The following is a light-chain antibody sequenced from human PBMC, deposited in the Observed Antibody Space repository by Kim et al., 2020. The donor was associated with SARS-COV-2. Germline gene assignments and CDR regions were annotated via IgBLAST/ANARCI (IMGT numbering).Light chain of an antibody. V-gene: IGKV3-20*01. CDR2: GTS. CDR3: QQYGTLPYT. Sequence: FSPGESATLSCRASQSFHSRYFTWYQVKPGQAPGLRIFGTSSWATGVPDRFSGSGSGTDFTLTISSLEPEDFAVYYCQQYGTLPYTFGQGTKLEI. J-gene: IGKJ2*01. CDR1: QSFHSRY.